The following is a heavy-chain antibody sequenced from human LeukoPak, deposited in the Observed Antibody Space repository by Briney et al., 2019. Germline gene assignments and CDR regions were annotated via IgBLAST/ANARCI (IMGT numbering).Heavy chain of an antibody. CDR1: GFTFSSYA. V-gene: IGHV3-23*01. CDR2: ISGSGGST. CDR3: AKDCPLYDFWSGKPNGRDAFDI. J-gene: IGHJ3*02. D-gene: IGHD3-3*01. Sequence: PGGSLRLSCAASGFTFSSYAMSWVRQAPGRGLEWVSAISGSGGSTYYADSVKGRFTISRDNSKNTLYLQMNSLRAEDTAVYYCAKDCPLYDFWSGKPNGRDAFDIWGQGTMVTVSS.